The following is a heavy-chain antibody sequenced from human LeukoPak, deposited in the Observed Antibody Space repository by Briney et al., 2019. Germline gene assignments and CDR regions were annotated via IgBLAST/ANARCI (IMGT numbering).Heavy chain of an antibody. Sequence: SVKVSCKASGYTFTSYAISWVRQAPGQGLEWMGGIIPIFGTANYAQKFQGRVTITADESTSTAYMELSSLRSEDTAVYYCARDLSAAEIYLFDYWGQGTLVTVSS. CDR2: IIPIFGTA. D-gene: IGHD2/OR15-2a*01. CDR1: GYTFTSYA. V-gene: IGHV1-69*13. J-gene: IGHJ4*02. CDR3: ARDLSAAEIYLFDY.